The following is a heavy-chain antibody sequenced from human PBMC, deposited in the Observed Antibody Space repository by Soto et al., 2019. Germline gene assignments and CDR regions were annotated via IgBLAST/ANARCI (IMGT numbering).Heavy chain of an antibody. CDR2: IYYSGST. V-gene: IGHV4-30-4*01. D-gene: IGHD3-22*01. J-gene: IGHJ4*02. Sequence: SLTCTVSGGSISSGDYYWSWIRQPPGKGLEWIGYIYYSGSTYYNPSLKSRVTISVDTSKNQFSLKLSSVTAADTAVYYCARALDYYDSSGYPAYWGQGTLVTVSS. CDR1: GGSISSGDYY. CDR3: ARALDYYDSSGYPAY.